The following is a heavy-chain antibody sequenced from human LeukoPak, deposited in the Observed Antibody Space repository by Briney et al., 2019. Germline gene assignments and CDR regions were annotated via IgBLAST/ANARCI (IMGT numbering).Heavy chain of an antibody. Sequence: PSETLSLTCTVSGGSISSSSYYWGWIRQPPGKGLEWIGSIYYSGSTYYNPSLKSRVTISVDTSKNQFSLKLSSVTAADTAVYYCARGLGIAVAGVDYWGQGTLVTVSS. V-gene: IGHV4-39*07. J-gene: IGHJ4*02. D-gene: IGHD6-19*01. CDR2: IYYSGST. CDR3: ARGLGIAVAGVDY. CDR1: GGSISSSSYY.